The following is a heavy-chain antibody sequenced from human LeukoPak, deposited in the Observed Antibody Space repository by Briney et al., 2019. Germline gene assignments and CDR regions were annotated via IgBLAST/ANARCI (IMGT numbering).Heavy chain of an antibody. D-gene: IGHD6-13*01. Sequence: ASVKVSCKASGYTLTTDAMHWVRQAPGQRLEWMGWINAGNGNTKYSQKFQARVTITRDTSASTAYMELSSLRSEDTAVYYCARDPIGSRWPYYFDYWGQATLVTVSS. CDR1: GYTLTTDA. CDR2: INAGNGNT. V-gene: IGHV1-3*01. J-gene: IGHJ4*02. CDR3: ARDPIGSRWPYYFDY.